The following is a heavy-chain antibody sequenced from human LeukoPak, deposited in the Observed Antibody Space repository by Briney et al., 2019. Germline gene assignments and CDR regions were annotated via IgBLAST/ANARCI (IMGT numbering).Heavy chain of an antibody. CDR3: ARTAYSNYDFDY. V-gene: IGHV3-23*01. J-gene: IGHJ4*02. CDR2: ISGSGGTT. CDR1: GFTFSSYA. D-gene: IGHD4-11*01. Sequence: PGGSLRLSCAASGFTFSSYAMSWVRQAPGKGLEWVSAISGSGGTTYYADSVKGRFTISKDSSKNTLYLQIHSLRAEDTAVYYCARTAYSNYDFDYWGQGTLVTVSS.